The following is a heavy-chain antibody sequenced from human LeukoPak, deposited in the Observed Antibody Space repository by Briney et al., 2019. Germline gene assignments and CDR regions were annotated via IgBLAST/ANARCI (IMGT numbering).Heavy chain of an antibody. J-gene: IGHJ5*02. V-gene: IGHV1-2*02. CDR1: GYTFTGYY. D-gene: IGHD2-2*01. CDR3: AREGVAVVVPAAFDP. CDR2: INPNSGGT. Sequence: ASVKVSCKASGYTFTGYYMHWVRQAPGQGLEWMGWINPNSGGTNYAQKFQGRVTMTRDTSISTAYMELSRLRSEDTAVYYCAREGVAVVVPAAFDPWGQGTLVTVSS.